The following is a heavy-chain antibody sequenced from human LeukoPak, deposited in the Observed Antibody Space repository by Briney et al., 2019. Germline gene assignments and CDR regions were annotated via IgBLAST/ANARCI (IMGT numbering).Heavy chain of an antibody. D-gene: IGHD3-9*01. V-gene: IGHV3-23*01. Sequence: GGSLRLSCAASGFTFSGYAMAWVRQAPGKGLEWVSSISTSGGSTYYADSVMGRFTISRDNSKNTLYLQMHSLRAEDTAVYYCARSLFWDILAPGAFDIWGQGTMVTVSS. CDR3: ARSLFWDILAPGAFDI. J-gene: IGHJ3*02. CDR1: GFTFSGYA. CDR2: ISTSGGST.